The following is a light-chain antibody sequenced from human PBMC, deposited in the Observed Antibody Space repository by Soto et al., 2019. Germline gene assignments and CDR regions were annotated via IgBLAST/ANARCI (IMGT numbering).Light chain of an antibody. CDR2: LGS. CDR1: QSLLHSNGYNY. Sequence: DIVMTQSPLSLPVTPGEPASISCRSSQSLLHSNGYNYLDWYLQKPGQSPQLLIYLGSNRASGVPDRFSGSGSGTDFTLKSSRVGAEDVGVYYCMQALQTPYTFGQGNKLEIK. J-gene: IGKJ2*01. CDR3: MQALQTPYT. V-gene: IGKV2-28*01.